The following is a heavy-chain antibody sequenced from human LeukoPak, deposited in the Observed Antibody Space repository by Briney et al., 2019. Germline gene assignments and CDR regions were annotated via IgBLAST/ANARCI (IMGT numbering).Heavy chain of an antibody. V-gene: IGHV3-23*01. CDR3: AREGGYSSGWSNDAFDI. Sequence: GGSLRLSCAASGFTFSSYDMSWVRQAPGKGLEWVSAISGSGGTTYYADSVKGRFTISRDNSKNTLYLQMNSLRAEDTAVYYCAREGGYSSGWSNDAFDIWGQGTMVTVSS. CDR2: ISGSGGTT. J-gene: IGHJ3*02. D-gene: IGHD6-19*01. CDR1: GFTFSSYD.